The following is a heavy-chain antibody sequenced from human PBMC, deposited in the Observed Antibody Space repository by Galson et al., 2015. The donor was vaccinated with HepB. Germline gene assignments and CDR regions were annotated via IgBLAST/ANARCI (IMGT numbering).Heavy chain of an antibody. V-gene: IGHV1-69*04. Sequence: SVKVSCKASGGTFSSYAISWVRQAPGQGLEWMGRIIPILGIANYAQKFQGRVTITADKSTSTAYMELSSLRSEDTAVHYCARDRRPMDYGEYFDYWGQGTLVTVSS. D-gene: IGHD4-17*01. CDR1: GGTFSSYA. CDR2: IIPILGIA. J-gene: IGHJ4*02. CDR3: ARDRRPMDYGEYFDY.